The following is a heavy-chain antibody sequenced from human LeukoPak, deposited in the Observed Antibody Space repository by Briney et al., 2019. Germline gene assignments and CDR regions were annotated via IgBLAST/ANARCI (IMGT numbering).Heavy chain of an antibody. Sequence: GRSLRLSCAASGFTFSSYGMHWVRQAPGKGLEWVAIISYDGSNKYYADSVKGRFTISRDNSKNTLYLQMNSLRAEDTAVYYCARRGVVAAPDYWGQGTLVTVSS. D-gene: IGHD2-2*01. CDR3: ARRGVVAAPDY. CDR1: GFTFSSYG. V-gene: IGHV3-30*03. J-gene: IGHJ4*02. CDR2: ISYDGSNK.